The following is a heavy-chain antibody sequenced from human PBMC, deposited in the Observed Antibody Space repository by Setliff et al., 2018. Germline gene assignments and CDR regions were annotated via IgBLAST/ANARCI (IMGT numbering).Heavy chain of an antibody. CDR1: GGTFRNYG. Sequence: ASVKVSCKASGGTFRNYGISWVRQAPGQGLDWMGGIIPIFGTANYAQKFQGRVTITTDDSTNTAYMELSSLRSEDTAVYFCARERGSYDSSTHYTYYFDYWGQGTQVTVSS. D-gene: IGHD3-22*01. CDR3: ARERGSYDSSTHYTYYFDY. J-gene: IGHJ4*02. V-gene: IGHV1-69*05. CDR2: IIPIFGTA.